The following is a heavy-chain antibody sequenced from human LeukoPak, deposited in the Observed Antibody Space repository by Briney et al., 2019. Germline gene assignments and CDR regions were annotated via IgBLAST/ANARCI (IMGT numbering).Heavy chain of an antibody. V-gene: IGHV3-23*01. Sequence: GGSLRLSCAASGFTFSNYAMSWVRQAPGKGLDWVSTIGGSGDITYYADSVKGRFTISRDNAKNSLYLQMNSLRAEDTAVYYCARDLGGIAAAGTAFDIWGQGTMVTVSS. CDR3: ARDLGGIAAAGTAFDI. CDR1: GFTFSNYA. CDR2: IGGSGDIT. D-gene: IGHD6-13*01. J-gene: IGHJ3*02.